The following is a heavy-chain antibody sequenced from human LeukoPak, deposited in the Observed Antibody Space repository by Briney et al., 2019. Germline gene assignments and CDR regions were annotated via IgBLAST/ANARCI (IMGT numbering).Heavy chain of an antibody. CDR1: GGSFSGYY. CDR3: ARGVRYSSSRYVLLGWFDY. CDR2: INHSGST. J-gene: IGHJ4*02. Sequence: SETLSLTCAVYGGSFSGYYWGWIRQPPGKGLEWIGEINHSGSTNYNPSLKSRVTISVDTSKNQFSLKLSSVTAADTAVYYCARGVRYSSSRYVLLGWFDYWGQGTLVTVSS. D-gene: IGHD6-13*01. V-gene: IGHV4-34*01.